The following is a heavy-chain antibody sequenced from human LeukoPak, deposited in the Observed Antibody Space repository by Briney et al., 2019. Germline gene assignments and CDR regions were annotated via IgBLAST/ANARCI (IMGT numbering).Heavy chain of an antibody. CDR2: IYAGDSDT. D-gene: IGHD2-2*01. CDR1: GYIFNSYR. V-gene: IGHV5-51*01. CDR3: ATWAFDCSSTSCYALDY. Sequence: GESLKISCKGPGYIFNSYRIGWVRQLPGKGLEWMGIIYAGDSDTRYSPSFQGQVTISADKSISTAYLQWSSLKASDTAMYYCATWAFDCSSTSCYALDYWGQGTLVTVSS. J-gene: IGHJ4*02.